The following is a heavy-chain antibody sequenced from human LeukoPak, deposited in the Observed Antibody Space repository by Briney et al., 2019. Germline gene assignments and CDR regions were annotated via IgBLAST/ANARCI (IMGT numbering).Heavy chain of an antibody. CDR3: AREMTTVTPSFDY. CDR2: VIPILGIG. CDR1: GYTFTSYY. D-gene: IGHD4-17*01. J-gene: IGHJ4*02. Sequence: SVKVSCKASGYTFTSYYMHWVRQAPGQGLEWMGGVIPILGIGNNAQKFQGRVTITADKSTSTAYMELSSLRSADTAVYYCAREMTTVTPSFDYWGQGTLVTVSS. V-gene: IGHV1-69*10.